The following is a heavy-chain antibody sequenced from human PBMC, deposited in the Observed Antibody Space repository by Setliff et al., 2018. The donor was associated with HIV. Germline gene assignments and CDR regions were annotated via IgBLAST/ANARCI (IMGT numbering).Heavy chain of an antibody. Sequence: NPSETLSLTCTVSGGSISSYYWSWIRQPPGKGLEWIGYIYYSGSTNYNPSLKSRVTISVDTSKNHFSLRVTSVTAADTAVYYCARGAYTGNYQGGFYYFDKWGQGAQVTVSS. D-gene: IGHD1-26*01. CDR2: IYYSGST. V-gene: IGHV4-59*08. CDR1: GGSISSYY. J-gene: IGHJ4*02. CDR3: ARGAYTGNYQGGFYYFDK.